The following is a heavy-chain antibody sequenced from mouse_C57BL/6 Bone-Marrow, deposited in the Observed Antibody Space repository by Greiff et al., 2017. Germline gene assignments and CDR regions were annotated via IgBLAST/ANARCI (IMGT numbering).Heavy chain of an antibody. Sequence: QVQLQQPGAELVKPGASVKLSCKASGYTFTSYWMQWVKQRPGQGLEWIGEIDPSDSYTNYNQKFKGKATLTVDTSSSTAYMQLSSLTSEDSAVDYCARGYDYDGGYFDYWGQGTTLTVSS. J-gene: IGHJ2*01. CDR2: IDPSDSYT. CDR1: GYTFTSYW. V-gene: IGHV1-50*01. CDR3: ARGYDYDGGYFDY. D-gene: IGHD2-4*01.